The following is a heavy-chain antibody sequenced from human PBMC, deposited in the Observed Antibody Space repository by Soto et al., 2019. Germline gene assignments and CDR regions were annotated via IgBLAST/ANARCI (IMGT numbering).Heavy chain of an antibody. J-gene: IGHJ5*02. V-gene: IGHV4-34*01. Sequence: SETLSLTCAVYGGSFSVYYWSWMRQPPGRGLEWIGEINHSGSTNYNPSLKSRVTISVDTSKNQFSLKLSSVTAADTAVYYCARGESIAAAGTYNWFDPWGQGTLVTVSS. CDR2: INHSGST. D-gene: IGHD6-13*01. CDR3: ARGESIAAAGTYNWFDP. CDR1: GGSFSVYY.